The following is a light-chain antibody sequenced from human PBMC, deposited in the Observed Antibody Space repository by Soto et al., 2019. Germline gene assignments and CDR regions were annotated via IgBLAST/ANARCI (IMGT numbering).Light chain of an antibody. J-gene: IGLJ2*01. CDR2: DVS. V-gene: IGLV2-14*01. CDR1: SSDVGGYNS. Sequence: QSVLTQPASASGSPGQSITISCTGTSSDVGGYNSVSWYQQHPGKAPKLMIYDVSNRPSGVSNRFSGSKSGNTASLTISGLQAEDEADYYCSSYTSSSTLMVFGGGTKLTVL. CDR3: SSYTSSSTLMV.